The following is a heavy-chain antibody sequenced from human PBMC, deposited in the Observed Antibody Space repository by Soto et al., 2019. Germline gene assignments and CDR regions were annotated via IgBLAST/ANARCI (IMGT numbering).Heavy chain of an antibody. D-gene: IGHD3-10*01. J-gene: IGHJ6*03. CDR2: IYWDDDK. V-gene: IGHV2-5*02. CDR3: AHIPGSGQLLYSYYYHMDV. Sequence: QITLKESGPTLVKPTQNLTLTCTFSGFSITTSGEAVGWIRQPPGKALEWLALIYWDDDKRASPSLKSRLTITKDTTTIHVVLTMTNMDPVDTATYDCAHIPGSGQLLYSYYYHMDVWGKGTTVTVSS. CDR1: GFSITTSGEA.